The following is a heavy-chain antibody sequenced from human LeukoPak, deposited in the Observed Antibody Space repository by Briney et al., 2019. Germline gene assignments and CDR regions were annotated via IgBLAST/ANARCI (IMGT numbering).Heavy chain of an antibody. J-gene: IGHJ6*04. Sequence: PSETLSLTCTVSGGSISSSSYYWGWIRQPPEKGLEWIGSIYYSGSTYYNPSLESRVSISVDTSKNQFSLRLSSVTAADTAVYYCARRRANTPYVWGKGTTVTVSS. CDR3: ARRRANTPYV. CDR2: IYYSGST. V-gene: IGHV4-39*01. CDR1: GGSISSSSYY. D-gene: IGHD2-8*01.